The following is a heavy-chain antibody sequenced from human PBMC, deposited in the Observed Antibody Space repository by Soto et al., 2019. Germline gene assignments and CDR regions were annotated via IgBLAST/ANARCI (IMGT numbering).Heavy chain of an antibody. V-gene: IGHV4-59*01. CDR1: GGSISSYY. Sequence: GPGPEHTSETLSLTCTVSGGSISSYYWSWIRQPPGKGLEWIGYIYYSGSTNYNPSLKSRVTISVDTSKNQFSLKLSSVTAADTAVYYCARAGAVAGSPLYYYYGMDVWGQGTTVTVSS. J-gene: IGHJ6*02. CDR3: ARAGAVAGSPLYYYYGMDV. CDR2: IYYSGST. D-gene: IGHD6-19*01.